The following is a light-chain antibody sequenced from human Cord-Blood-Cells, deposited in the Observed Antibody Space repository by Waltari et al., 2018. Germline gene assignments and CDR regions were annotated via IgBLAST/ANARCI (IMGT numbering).Light chain of an antibody. J-gene: IGLJ2*01. CDR1: SSDVGGYNY. CDR2: DVS. V-gene: IGLV2-14*01. Sequence: QSALTQPASVSGSHGQSITISCTGTSSDVGGYNYVSWYQQHPGKAPKLMIYDVSRRPSGVSNRFSGSKSGNTASLTISGLQAEDEADYYCSSYTSSSTVVFGGGTKLTVL. CDR3: SSYTSSSTVV.